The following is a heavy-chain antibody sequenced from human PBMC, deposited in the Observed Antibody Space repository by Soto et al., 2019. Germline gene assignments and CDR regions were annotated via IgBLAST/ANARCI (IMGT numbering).Heavy chain of an antibody. V-gene: IGHV3-33*01. Sequence: QEQLVESGGGVAHPGRSLRLSCAASGFTFTNYGMQWVRQAPGKGLEWVAVIWYDGINKHYAESVKGRFSITRDDSKNTLYLQMNSLRVEDTAVYHCARVEPYYASDFWGQGTLVTVSS. CDR2: IWYDGINK. CDR3: ARVEPYYASDF. J-gene: IGHJ4*02. CDR1: GFTFTNYG. D-gene: IGHD3-3*01.